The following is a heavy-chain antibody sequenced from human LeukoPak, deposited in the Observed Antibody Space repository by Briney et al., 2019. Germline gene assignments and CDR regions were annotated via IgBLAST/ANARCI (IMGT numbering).Heavy chain of an antibody. CDR1: GGSMSSYY. CDR2: IYHSGST. V-gene: IGHV4-59*12. Sequence: SETLSLTCIVSGGSMSSYYWSWIRQPPGKGLEWIGYIYHSGSTYYNPSLKSRVTISVDRSKNQFSLKLSSVTAADTAVYYCARREGTSFDYWGQGTLVTVSS. J-gene: IGHJ4*02. D-gene: IGHD2-2*01. CDR3: ARREGTSFDY.